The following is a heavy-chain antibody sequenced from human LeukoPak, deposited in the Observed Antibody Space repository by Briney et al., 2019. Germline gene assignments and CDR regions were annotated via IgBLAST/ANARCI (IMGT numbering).Heavy chain of an antibody. CDR2: IYDSGST. D-gene: IGHD6-19*01. J-gene: IGHJ4*02. CDR3: ARISYSSGWNFDY. CDR1: GGSIRSSYYY. V-gene: IGHV4-39*07. Sequence: SETLSLTCTVSGGSIRSSYYYWGWIRQPPGKGLEWIGSIYDSGSTYYNPSLKSRVTISVDTSKNQFSLKLNSVTAADTAMYYCARISYSSGWNFDYWGQGTLVTVSS.